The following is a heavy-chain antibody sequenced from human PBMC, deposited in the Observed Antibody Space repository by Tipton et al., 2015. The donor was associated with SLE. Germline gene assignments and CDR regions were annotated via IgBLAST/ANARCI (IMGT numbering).Heavy chain of an antibody. CDR2: IYYSGST. V-gene: IGHV4-59*08. CDR3: ARHDYTGWGHFHH. J-gene: IGHJ1*01. Sequence: GLVKPSETLSLTCTVSGGSISSYYWTWFRQPPGKGLEWIGFIYYSGSTNFNPSLKSRVTMSVDTSKTQFSLKLNSVTAADTAVYYCARHDYTGWGHFHHWGQGTLVIVSS. CDR1: GGSISSYY. D-gene: IGHD4/OR15-4a*01.